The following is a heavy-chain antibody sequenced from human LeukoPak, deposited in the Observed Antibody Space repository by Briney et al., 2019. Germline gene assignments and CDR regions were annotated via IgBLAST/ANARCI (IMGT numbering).Heavy chain of an antibody. J-gene: IGHJ4*02. CDR2: ISSSSSYT. Sequence: GGSLRLSCAASGFTFSYYYMSWIRQAPGKGLEWVSYISSSSSYTNYADSVKGRFTISRDNAKNSLYLQMNSLRAEDTAVYYCARAHPPSGYDLGDFDYWGQGTLVTVSS. CDR1: GFTFSYYY. V-gene: IGHV3-11*06. D-gene: IGHD5-12*01. CDR3: ARAHPPSGYDLGDFDY.